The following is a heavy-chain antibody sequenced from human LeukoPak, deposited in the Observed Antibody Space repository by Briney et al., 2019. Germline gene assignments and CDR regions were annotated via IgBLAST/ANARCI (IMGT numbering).Heavy chain of an antibody. CDR1: GYTFTGYY. V-gene: IGHV1-2*02. J-gene: IGHJ6*03. CDR3: ARGDLVRHYYYMDV. CDR2: INPNSGDT. D-gene: IGHD6-6*01. Sequence: ASVKVSCKASGYTFTGYYVHWVRQAPGQGLEWIGWINPNSGDTNYAQKFQGRVTMTRDTSISTAYMELSGLRSGDTAVYYCARGDLVRHYYYMDVWGKGTTVTVSS.